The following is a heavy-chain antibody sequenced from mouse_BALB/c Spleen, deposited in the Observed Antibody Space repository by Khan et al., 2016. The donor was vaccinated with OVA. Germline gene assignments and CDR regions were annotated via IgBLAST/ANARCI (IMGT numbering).Heavy chain of an antibody. J-gene: IGHJ3*01. CDR2: VSTGGHYT. V-gene: IGHV5-6*01. CDR3: ARLAYYYDSEGFAY. CDR1: GFTFSTYG. Sequence: EVQLQESGGDVVKPGGSLKLSCAASGFTFSTYGMSWVRQTPDKRLEWVATVSTGGHYTYYPDTVKGRFTISRDNVKNTLYLQMNSLKSEDTAMFYCARLAYYYDSEGFAYWGQGTLVTVSA. D-gene: IGHD1-1*01.